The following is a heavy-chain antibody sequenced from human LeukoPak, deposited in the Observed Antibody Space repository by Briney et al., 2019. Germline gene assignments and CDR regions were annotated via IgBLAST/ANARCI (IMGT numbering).Heavy chain of an antibody. D-gene: IGHD6-19*01. CDR2: TYYRSKWYN. J-gene: IGHJ4*02. Sequence: SQTLSLTCAISGDSVSSNSAAWNWIRQSPSRGLEWLGRTYYRSKWYNDYAVSMKSRITINPDTSKNQFSLQLNSVTPEDTAVYYCARGGLAVAGFHPLGNWGQGTLVTVSS. CDR3: ARGGLAVAGFHPLGN. CDR1: GDSVSSNSAA. V-gene: IGHV6-1*01.